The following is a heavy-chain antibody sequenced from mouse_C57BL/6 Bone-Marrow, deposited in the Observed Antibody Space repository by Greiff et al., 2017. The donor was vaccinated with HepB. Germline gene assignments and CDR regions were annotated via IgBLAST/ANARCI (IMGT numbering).Heavy chain of an antibody. V-gene: IGHV1-19*01. CDR3: ARRRYYSYAMDY. J-gene: IGHJ4*01. D-gene: IGHD2-12*01. CDR2: INPYNGGT. Sequence: EVQLQQSGPVLVKPGASVKMSCKASGYTSTDYYMNWVKQSHGKSLEWIGVINPYNGGTSYNQKFKGKATLTVDKSSSTAYMELNSLTSEDSAVYYCARRRYYSYAMDYWGQGTSVTVSS. CDR1: GYTSTDYY.